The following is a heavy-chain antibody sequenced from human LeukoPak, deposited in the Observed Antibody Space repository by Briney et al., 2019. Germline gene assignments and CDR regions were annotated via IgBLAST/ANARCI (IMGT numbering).Heavy chain of an antibody. CDR3: ASRRASSWYEGFDY. CDR2: ISGSGGST. J-gene: IGHJ4*02. Sequence: PGGSLRLTCAASDASGLTFSSYAMNWVRQAPGKGLEWVSAISGSGGSTYYADSVKGRFTISRDNSKNTLYLQMNSLRAEDTAVYYCASRRASSWYEGFDYWGQGTPVTVSS. CDR1: DASGLTFSSYA. D-gene: IGHD6-13*01. V-gene: IGHV3-23*01.